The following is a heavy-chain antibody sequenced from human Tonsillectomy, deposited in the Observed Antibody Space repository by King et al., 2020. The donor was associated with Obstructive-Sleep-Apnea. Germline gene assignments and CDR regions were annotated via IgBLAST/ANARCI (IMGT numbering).Heavy chain of an antibody. CDR3: ASARGFYDALDI. Sequence: QLQESGPGLVKPAETLSLTCIVSGDSISTYYWNWILQPPGKGLDGIGYMFFSGRTNYNPSLTSRVTISVDTSKNQFSLKLTAVTAADTAVYYCASARGFYDALDIWGEGTMVTVSS. J-gene: IGHJ3*02. V-gene: IGHV4-59*01. CDR1: GDSISTYY. D-gene: IGHD2/OR15-2a*01. CDR2: MFFSGRT.